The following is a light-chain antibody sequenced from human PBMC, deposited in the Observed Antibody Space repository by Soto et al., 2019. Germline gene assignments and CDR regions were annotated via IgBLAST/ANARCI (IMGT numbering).Light chain of an antibody. Sequence: DIVLTQSPATLSLSAGERATLSCRASQSVSSYLAWYQQKPGQAPRLLIYDASNRATGIPARFSGSGSGTDSTLTISSLEPEDVTFYYWQEHSNRPTFGQGTKLEIK. V-gene: IGKV3-11*01. CDR2: DAS. CDR1: QSVSSY. CDR3: QEHSNRPT. J-gene: IGKJ2*01.